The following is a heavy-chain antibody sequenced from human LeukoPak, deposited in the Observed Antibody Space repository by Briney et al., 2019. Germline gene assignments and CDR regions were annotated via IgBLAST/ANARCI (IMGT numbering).Heavy chain of an antibody. J-gene: IGHJ4*02. CDR3: ARGLYSSGWYYFDY. Sequence: GGSLRLSRAASGFTVSSNYMSWVRQAPGKGLEWVSVIYSGGSTYYADSVKGRLTISRDNSKNTLYLQMNSLRAEDTAVYYCARGLYSSGWYYFDYWGQGTLVTVSS. D-gene: IGHD6-19*01. V-gene: IGHV3-66*01. CDR2: IYSGGST. CDR1: GFTVSSNY.